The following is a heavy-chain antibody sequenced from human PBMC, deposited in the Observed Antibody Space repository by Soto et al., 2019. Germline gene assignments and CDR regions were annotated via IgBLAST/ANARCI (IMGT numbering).Heavy chain of an antibody. V-gene: IGHV1-8*01. CDR1: GYTFTSYD. D-gene: IGHD3-3*01. J-gene: IGHJ6*02. CDR3: ARAFRSYDASADYYYYYYGMDV. Sequence: ASVKVSCKASGYTFTSYDINWVRQATGQGLEWMGWMNPNSGNTGSAQKFQGRVTMTRNTSISTAYMELSSLRSEDTAVYYCARAFRSYDASADYYYYYYGMDVWGQGTTVTVSS. CDR2: MNPNSGNT.